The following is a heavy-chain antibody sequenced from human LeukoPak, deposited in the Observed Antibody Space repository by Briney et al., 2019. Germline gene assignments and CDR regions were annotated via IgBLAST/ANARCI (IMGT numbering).Heavy chain of an antibody. CDR2: ISSGSDTR. CDR3: ARPYCASTSCPTFEY. CDR1: GFTSSSYN. V-gene: IGHV3-48*01. D-gene: IGHD2-2*01. Sequence: PGGSLRLSCAASGFTSSSYNMNWVRQAPGKGLEWVSYISSGSDTRFYADSVKGRFTISRDNAKNSLYLQMNSLRAEDTAVYYCARPYCASTSCPTFEYWGQGTLVTVSS. J-gene: IGHJ4*02.